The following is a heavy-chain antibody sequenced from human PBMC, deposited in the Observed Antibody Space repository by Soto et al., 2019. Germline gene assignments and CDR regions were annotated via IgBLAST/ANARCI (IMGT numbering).Heavy chain of an antibody. D-gene: IGHD3-9*01. CDR3: AKGPVYDILTGCDY. V-gene: IGHV3-23*01. Sequence: EVQLLESGGGFVQPGESLRLSCVASGFTFSLSAMSWVRQAPGRGLEWVSSISGGGGSTEYTDSVKGRFTISRDNSKDTVHLQMNSLRAEDTAVYYCAKGPVYDILTGCDYWGQGALVTVSS. CDR2: ISGGGGST. CDR1: GFTFSLSA. J-gene: IGHJ4*02.